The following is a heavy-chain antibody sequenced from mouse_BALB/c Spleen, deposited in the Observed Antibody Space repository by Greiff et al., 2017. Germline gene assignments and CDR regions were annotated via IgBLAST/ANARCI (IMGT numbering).Heavy chain of an antibody. CDR2: ILPGSGST. CDR3: ARKSLYYYAMDY. J-gene: IGHJ4*01. Sequence: QVQLKESGAELMKPGASVKISCKATGYTFSSYWIEWVKQRPGHGLEWIGEILPGSGSTNYNEKFKGKATFTADTSSNTAYMQLSSLTSEDSAVYYCARKSLYYYAMDYWGQGTSVTVSS. V-gene: IGHV1-9*01. CDR1: GYTFSSYW. D-gene: IGHD6-5*01.